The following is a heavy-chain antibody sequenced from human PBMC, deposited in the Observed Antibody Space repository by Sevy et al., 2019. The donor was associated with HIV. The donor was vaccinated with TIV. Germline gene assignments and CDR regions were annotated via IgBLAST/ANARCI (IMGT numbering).Heavy chain of an antibody. Sequence: GESLKISCKGSGYSFTSYWISWVRQMPRKGLEWMGRIDPSDSYTNYSPSFQGHVTISADKSISTAYLQWSSLKASDTAMYYCASHSQYSSSLARDYWGQGTLVTVSS. J-gene: IGHJ4*02. V-gene: IGHV5-10-1*01. D-gene: IGHD6-13*01. CDR2: IDPSDSYT. CDR1: GYSFTSYW. CDR3: ASHSQYSSSLARDY.